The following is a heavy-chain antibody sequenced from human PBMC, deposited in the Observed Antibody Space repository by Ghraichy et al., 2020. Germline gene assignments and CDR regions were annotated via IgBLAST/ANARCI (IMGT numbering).Heavy chain of an antibody. CDR2: ISWNSGMI. CDR1: GFTFEDYA. D-gene: IGHD3-10*01. V-gene: IGHV3-9*01. Sequence: TLSLTCAGSGFTFEDYAMHWVRQAPGKGLEWVSGISWNSGMIAYADSVKGRFTISRDNAKSFLYLQMNSLRAEDTALYYCAKDIGSGSRSYSNGAFDIWGQGTMVTVSS. J-gene: IGHJ3*02. CDR3: AKDIGSGSRSYSNGAFDI.